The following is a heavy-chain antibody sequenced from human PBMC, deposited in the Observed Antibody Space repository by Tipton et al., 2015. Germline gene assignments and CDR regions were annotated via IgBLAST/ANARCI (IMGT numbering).Heavy chain of an antibody. CDR2: ISAGGSSI. CDR3: ATEGISGSWYGSFDN. CDR1: GFSLSSYG. D-gene: IGHD6-13*01. Sequence: SLRLSCTASGFSLSSYGMTWVRQAPGKGLAWVAAISAGGSSIYVADSVKGRFTISRDISKNTLFLQMNSLRAEDTAVYYCATEGISGSWYGSFDNWGQGTLVTVSS. J-gene: IGHJ4*02. V-gene: IGHV3-23*01.